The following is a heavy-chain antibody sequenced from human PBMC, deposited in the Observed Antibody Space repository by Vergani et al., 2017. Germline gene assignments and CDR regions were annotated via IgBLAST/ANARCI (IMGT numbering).Heavy chain of an antibody. J-gene: IGHJ4*02. CDR2: VSGSSATP. Sequence: EVQLLESGGGLVQPGGSLGLSGEASGLGFPAMAMGGVRQAPGKGLEWVSSVSGSSATPYYADSVKGRFIISRDNSKNTLHLQMNSLRADDTAVYYCTKGSRGYTGYFFDYWGQGTLATVSS. V-gene: IGHV3-23*01. CDR1: GLGFPAMA. CDR3: TKGSRGYTGYFFDY. D-gene: IGHD5-12*01.